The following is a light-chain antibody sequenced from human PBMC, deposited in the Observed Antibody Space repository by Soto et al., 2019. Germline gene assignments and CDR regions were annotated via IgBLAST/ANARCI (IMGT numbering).Light chain of an antibody. V-gene: IGLV2-23*01. J-gene: IGLJ3*02. CDR2: EGS. Sequence: QSALTQPASVSGSPGQSITISCTGTSSNIGTYNLVSWYQRHPGKAPKLMIYEGSQRPSGVCNRFSGSKSGTTASLTISGLQAEDEADYYCCSFGGASTWVFGGGTKLTVL. CDR1: SSNIGTYNL. CDR3: CSFGGASTWV.